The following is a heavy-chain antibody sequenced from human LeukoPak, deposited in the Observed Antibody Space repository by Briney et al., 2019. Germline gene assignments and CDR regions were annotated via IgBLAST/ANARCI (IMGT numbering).Heavy chain of an antibody. CDR3: ASPGDTAMVNVHY. D-gene: IGHD5-18*01. CDR1: GGSFSGYY. CDR2: IYYSGST. Sequence: KSSETLSLTCAVYGGSFSGYYWSWIRQPPGKGLEWIGSIYYSGSTYYNPSLKSRVTISVDTSKNQFSLKLSSVTAADTAVYYCASPGDTAMVNVHYWGQGTLVTVSS. V-gene: IGHV4-34*01. J-gene: IGHJ4*02.